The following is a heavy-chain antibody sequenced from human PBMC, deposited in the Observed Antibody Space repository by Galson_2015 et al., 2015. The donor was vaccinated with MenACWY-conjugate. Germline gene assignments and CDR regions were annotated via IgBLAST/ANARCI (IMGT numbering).Heavy chain of an antibody. Sequence: ESLSLTCTVSGGSISSSSYYWGWIRQPPGKGLEWIGSIYYSGSTYYNPSLKSRVTISVDTSKNQFSLKLSSVTAADTAVYYCSAGIAVAGRFDYRGQGTLVTVSS. J-gene: IGHJ4*02. CDR2: IYYSGST. CDR3: SAGIAVAGRFDY. D-gene: IGHD6-19*01. V-gene: IGHV4-39*01. CDR1: GGSISSSSYY.